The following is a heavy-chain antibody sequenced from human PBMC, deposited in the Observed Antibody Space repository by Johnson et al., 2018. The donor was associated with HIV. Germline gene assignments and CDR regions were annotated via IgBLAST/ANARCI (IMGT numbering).Heavy chain of an antibody. J-gene: IGHJ3*01. CDR1: GFAFRTYW. V-gene: IGHV3-74*03. CDR2: IYNDGSRT. Sequence: VQLVESGGGLVQPGGSLRLSCAASGFAFRTYWMVWVRQVPGKRPVWVARIYNDGSRTTYADSVRGRFTISRDNAKYTVDLQVNSLTADDTAVYYCARENTFLEVASRGDSFDLWGQGTMVIVSS. CDR3: ARENTFLEVASRGDSFDL. D-gene: IGHD1-1*01.